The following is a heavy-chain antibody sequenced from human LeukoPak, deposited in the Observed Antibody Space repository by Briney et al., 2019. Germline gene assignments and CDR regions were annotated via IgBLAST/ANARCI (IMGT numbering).Heavy chain of an antibody. J-gene: IGHJ4*02. CDR1: GYTFTGYY. D-gene: IGHD6-19*01. CDR3: ARATGMKKQWLVQYFDY. V-gene: IGHV1-2*02. CDR2: INPNSGGT. Sequence: GASVKVSCKASGYTFTGYYMHWVRQAPGQGLEWMGWINPNSGGTNYAQKFQGRVTMTRDTSISTAYMELSRLRSDDTAVYYCARATGMKKQWLVQYFDYWGQGTLVTVSS.